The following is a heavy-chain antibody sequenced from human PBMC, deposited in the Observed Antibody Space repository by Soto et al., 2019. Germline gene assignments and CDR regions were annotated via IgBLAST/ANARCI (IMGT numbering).Heavy chain of an antibody. D-gene: IGHD2-21*02. V-gene: IGHV3-9*01. Sequence: EVQLVESGGDLVQPGRSLRLSCVASGFTFDDHAMHWVRQAPGKGLEWVSGITWNSAKRDYADSVKGRFTISRDNAKKSVYLEMNNLRTEDTAMYYCAKDNRGLRSTGDAEYFHRWGRGTLVTVSS. CDR1: GFTFDDHA. CDR3: AKDNRGLRSTGDAEYFHR. CDR2: ITWNSAKR. J-gene: IGHJ1*01.